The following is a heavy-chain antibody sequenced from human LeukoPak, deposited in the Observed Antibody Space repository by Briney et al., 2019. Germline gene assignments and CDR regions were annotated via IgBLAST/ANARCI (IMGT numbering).Heavy chain of an antibody. D-gene: IGHD1-1*01. CDR3: ARGGFNSLDY. CDR1: GFTFSSYE. V-gene: IGHV3-48*03. CDR2: ISITDSGI. J-gene: IGHJ4*02. Sequence: GGSLRLSCAASGFTFSSYEMNWVRQAPGKGLEWVSYISITDSGIYYADSVKGRFTISRDNARNSLDLQMNSLRAEDTAVYYCARGGFNSLDYWGQGTLVTVSP.